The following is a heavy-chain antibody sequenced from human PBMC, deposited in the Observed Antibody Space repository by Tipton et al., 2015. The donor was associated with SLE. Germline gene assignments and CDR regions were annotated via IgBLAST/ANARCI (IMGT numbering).Heavy chain of an antibody. D-gene: IGHD6-13*01. CDR2: TYYSGNT. V-gene: IGHV4-31*03. CDR1: GGSISSGGYY. J-gene: IGHJ4*02. Sequence: TLSLTCTVSGGSISSGGYYWSWIRQHPGKGLEWIGYTYYSGNTYYNPSLKSRVTISVDTSENQFSLKLSSVTAADTAVYYCARGWGSWPYYFDYWGQGTLVTVSS. CDR3: ARGWGSWPYYFDY.